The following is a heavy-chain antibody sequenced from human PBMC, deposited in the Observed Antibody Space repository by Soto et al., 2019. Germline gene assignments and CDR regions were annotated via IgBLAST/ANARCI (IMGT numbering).Heavy chain of an antibody. J-gene: IGHJ4*01. V-gene: IGHV4-30-2*01. CDR1: GGSISSCGYS. CDR3: ARGMTTVTTIDY. CDR2: IYHSGST. D-gene: IGHD4-4*01. Sequence: QLQLQESGSGLVKPSQTLSLTCAVSGGSISSCGYSWSWIRQPPGQGLEWIGYIYHSGSTYYNPSLKSRVPLSVDRSKNQFALKLSSVTAADTAVYYCARGMTTVTTIDYWGHGTLVTVSS.